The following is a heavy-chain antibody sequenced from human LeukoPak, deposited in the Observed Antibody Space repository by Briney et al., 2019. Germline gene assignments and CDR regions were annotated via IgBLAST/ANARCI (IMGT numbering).Heavy chain of an antibody. Sequence: GASVKVSCKASGYTFTGYYMHWVRQAPGQGLEWMGWINPNSGGTNYAQKFQGRVTMTRDTSIGTAYMELSRLRSDDTAVYYCAREVGSATVTTFDYWGQGTLVTVSS. J-gene: IGHJ4*02. CDR2: INPNSGGT. V-gene: IGHV1-2*02. CDR1: GYTFTGYY. D-gene: IGHD4-17*01. CDR3: AREVGSATVTTFDY.